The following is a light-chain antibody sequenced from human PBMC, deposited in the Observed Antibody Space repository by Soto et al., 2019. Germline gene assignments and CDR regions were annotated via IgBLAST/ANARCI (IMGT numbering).Light chain of an antibody. J-gene: IGLJ1*01. CDR2: EVS. V-gene: IGLV2-14*01. Sequence: QSALTQPASVSGSPGQSITISCSGTTSDIGAYNYVSWFQQHPGKAPKLIIYEVSSRPSGVSNRFSGSKSGNTASLTISGLQAEDEADYYCTSYSSSDIFYVFGTGTKLTVL. CDR3: TSYSSSDIFYV. CDR1: TSDIGAYNY.